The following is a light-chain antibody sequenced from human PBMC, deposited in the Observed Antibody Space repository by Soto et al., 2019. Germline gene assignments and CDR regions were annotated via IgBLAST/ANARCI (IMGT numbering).Light chain of an antibody. J-gene: IGLJ1*01. V-gene: IGLV2-14*01. CDR1: SSDVGGYNY. CDR3: SSYTSSSTYV. CDR2: EVS. Sequence: QSLLPQHASASGSTGQSITISCTGTSSDVGGYNYVSWYHPHPGNAPQLMIYEVSNRPSGVSNRFSGSKSGNKASLTISGLQAEDEADYYCSSYTSSSTYVLGNGTKVTVL.